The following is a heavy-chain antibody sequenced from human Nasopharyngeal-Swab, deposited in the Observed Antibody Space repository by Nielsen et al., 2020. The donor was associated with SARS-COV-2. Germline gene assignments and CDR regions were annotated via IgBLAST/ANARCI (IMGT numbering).Heavy chain of an antibody. CDR2: IYSGGSST. V-gene: IGHV3-23*03. CDR3: AKVGYSSGWTGGYFDY. D-gene: IGHD6-19*01. CDR1: GFTFSSYA. Sequence: GESLKISCAASGFTFSSYAMSWVRQAPGKGLEWVSVIYSGGSSTYYADSVKGRFTISRDNSKNTLYLQMNGLRAEDTAVYYCAKVGYSSGWTGGYFDYWGQGTLVTVSS. J-gene: IGHJ4*02.